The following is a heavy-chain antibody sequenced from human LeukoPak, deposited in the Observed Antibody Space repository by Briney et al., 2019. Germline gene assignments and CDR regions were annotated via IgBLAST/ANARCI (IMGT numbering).Heavy chain of an antibody. CDR3: ARTYSSSWYGAFDI. Sequence: GGSLRLSCAASGFTFSSYSMNWVRQAPGKGLEWVSYISSSSSTIYYADSVKGRFTISRDNAKNSLYLQMNSLRAEDTAVYYCARTYSSSWYGAFDIWGQGTMVTVSP. CDR1: GFTFSSYS. V-gene: IGHV3-48*01. D-gene: IGHD6-13*01. J-gene: IGHJ3*02. CDR2: ISSSSSTI.